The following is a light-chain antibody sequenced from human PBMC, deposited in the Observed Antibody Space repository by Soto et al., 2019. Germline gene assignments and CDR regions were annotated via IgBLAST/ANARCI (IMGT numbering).Light chain of an antibody. Sequence: EIVSTQSPGTLSLSPGERVTLSCRASQSISRNFLAWYQQKPGQAPRLLIYASSSRATGISERFSGSASGTDFRLTISRLEPEDFAVYYCQQYGSSPTFGQGTKVEIK. CDR2: ASS. CDR3: QQYGSSPT. J-gene: IGKJ1*01. V-gene: IGKV3-20*01. CDR1: QSISRNF.